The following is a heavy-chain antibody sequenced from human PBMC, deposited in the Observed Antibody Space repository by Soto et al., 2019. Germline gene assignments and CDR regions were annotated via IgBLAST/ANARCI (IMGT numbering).Heavy chain of an antibody. CDR3: AREETAWPLASGLDV. CDR1: GFTFSNYY. D-gene: IGHD2-21*02. Sequence: AWGSLRLSCAVSGFTFSNYYIHWVRQAPGKGLEWVSSIRSGRDTFYADSVKGRFSISRDDATSSVSLQMNSLRGEDTAGYFCAREETAWPLASGLDVWGQGATVTVSS. CDR2: IRSGRDT. V-gene: IGHV3-21*01. J-gene: IGHJ6*02.